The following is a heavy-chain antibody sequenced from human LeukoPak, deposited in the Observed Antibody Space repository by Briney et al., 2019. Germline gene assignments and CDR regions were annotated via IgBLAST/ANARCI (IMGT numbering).Heavy chain of an antibody. V-gene: IGHV3-23*01. CDR1: GFTFSGYAIFSNYA. Sequence: GGSLRLSCAASGFTFSGYAIFSNYAMNWVRQAPGKGLEWVSAISGSGGSTYHADSVKGRFTISRDNSKNTLYLQMNTLTGEDTAVYYCAKGFYHYFGSGSYTLDFWGQGTQVTVSS. CDR3: AKGFYHYFGSGSYTLDF. J-gene: IGHJ4*02. D-gene: IGHD3-10*01. CDR2: ISGSGGST.